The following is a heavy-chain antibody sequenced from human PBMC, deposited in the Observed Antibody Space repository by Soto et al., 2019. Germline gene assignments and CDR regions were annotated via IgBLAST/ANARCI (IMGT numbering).Heavy chain of an antibody. CDR3: ARDPTNDYGDDTFDY. CDR2: IIPSYDRT. Sequence: QVLLLQSGSEVKKPGSSVKVSCKASGDAFQSYAIHWVRQAPGQGLEYMGRIIPSYDRTKYAQKLQGRLTVTADMYTSTVYMELSSLRSEDTAVYYWARDPTNDYGDDTFDYWGQGTKVIVSS. J-gene: IGHJ4*02. D-gene: IGHD4-17*01. CDR1: GDAFQSYA. V-gene: IGHV1-69*06.